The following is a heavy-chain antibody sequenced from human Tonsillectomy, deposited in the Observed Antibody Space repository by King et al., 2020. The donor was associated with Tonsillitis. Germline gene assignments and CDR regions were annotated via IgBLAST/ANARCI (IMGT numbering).Heavy chain of an antibody. V-gene: IGHV3-30-3*01. Sequence: QLVQSGGGVVQPGRSLRLSCAASGFTFSSYAMHWVRQAPGKGLEWVAVISYDGSNKYYADSVKGRFTISRDNSKNTLYLQMNSLRAEDTAVYYCARDGDTAMVLMGYYYYYYYMDVWGKGTTVTVSS. J-gene: IGHJ6*03. D-gene: IGHD5-18*01. CDR1: GFTFSSYA. CDR3: ARDGDTAMVLMGYYYYYYYMDV. CDR2: ISYDGSNK.